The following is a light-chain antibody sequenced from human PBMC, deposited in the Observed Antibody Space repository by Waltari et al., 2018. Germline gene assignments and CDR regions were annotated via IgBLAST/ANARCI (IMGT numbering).Light chain of an antibody. V-gene: IGKV3-11*01. CDR2: DSS. CDR3: QQRYKWPLT. J-gene: IGKJ4*01. CDR1: KSVSPY. Sequence: EIVLTQSPATLSLSPGERATLSCRASKSVSPYLAWYQQRPGQPPRLLIYDSSSRATGIPARFSGSGSETDFTLTISSLEPEDFAVYYCQQRYKWPLTFGGGSKVEI.